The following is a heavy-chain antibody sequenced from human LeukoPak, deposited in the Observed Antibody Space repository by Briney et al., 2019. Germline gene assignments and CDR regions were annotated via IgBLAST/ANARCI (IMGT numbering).Heavy chain of an antibody. CDR1: GFTFSSYS. J-gene: IGHJ4*02. Sequence: GGSLRLSCAASGFTFSSYSMNWVRQAPGKGLEWVSFISSSSSYIYYADSVKGRFTISRDNAKNSLYLQMNSLRAEDTAVYYCARGCARSSWYGCRDDPHMDYWGQGTLVTVSS. D-gene: IGHD6-13*01. CDR3: ARGCARSSWYGCRDDPHMDY. CDR2: ISSSSSYI. V-gene: IGHV3-21*06.